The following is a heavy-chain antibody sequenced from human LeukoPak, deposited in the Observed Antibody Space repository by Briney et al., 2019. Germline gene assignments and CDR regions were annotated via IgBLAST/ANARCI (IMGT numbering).Heavy chain of an antibody. J-gene: IGHJ4*02. CDR2: ISSSGSTI. V-gene: IGHV3-48*04. D-gene: IGHD3-22*01. CDR1: GFTFSSYS. CDR3: ARGDYYDSSGPFDY. Sequence: GGSLRLSCAASGFTFSSYSMNWVRQAPGKGLEWVSYISSSGSTIYYADSVKGRFTISRDNAKNSLYLQMNSLRAEDTAVYYCARGDYYDSSGPFDYWGQGTLVTVSS.